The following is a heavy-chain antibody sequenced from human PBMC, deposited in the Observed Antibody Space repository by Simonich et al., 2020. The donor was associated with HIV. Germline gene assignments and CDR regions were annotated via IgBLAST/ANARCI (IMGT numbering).Heavy chain of an antibody. D-gene: IGHD3-10*01. CDR2: IFYSGST. CDR1: GFSISSGYY. J-gene: IGHJ3*02. CDR3: ARRSAGDGEGFDI. V-gene: IGHV4-38-2*01. Sequence: QVQLQESGPGLVKPSETLSLTCGVSGFSISSGYYWGWIRQPPGKGLEWIGSIFYSGSTNYNPSLNGRVTISVDTSKNQFSLKLSSVTAADTAVYYCARRSAGDGEGFDIWGQGTMVTVSS.